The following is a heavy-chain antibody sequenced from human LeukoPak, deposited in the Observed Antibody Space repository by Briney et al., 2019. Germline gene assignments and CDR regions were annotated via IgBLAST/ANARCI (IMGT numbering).Heavy chain of an antibody. CDR3: AKDMISILSPPRIDY. D-gene: IGHD5/OR15-5a*01. CDR1: GFTFDDYA. CDR2: ISWNSGSI. Sequence: PGRSLRLSCAASGFTFDDYAMHWVRQAPGRGLEWVSGISWNSGSIGYADSVKGRFTISRDNAKNSLYLQMNSLRAEDTALYYCAKDMISILSPPRIDYWGQGTLVTVSS. J-gene: IGHJ4*02. V-gene: IGHV3-9*01.